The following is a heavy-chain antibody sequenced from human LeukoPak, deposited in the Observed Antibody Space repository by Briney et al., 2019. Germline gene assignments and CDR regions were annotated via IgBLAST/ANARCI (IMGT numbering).Heavy chain of an antibody. CDR1: GFTFSSYE. CDR2: ISSSGSTI. J-gene: IGHJ4*02. D-gene: IGHD3-22*01. CDR3: ARVGYFDSSGPIIDY. Sequence: PGGSLRLSCAASGFTFSSYEMNWVRQAPGKGLEWVSYISSSGSTIYYADSVKGRFTISRDNAKNSLYLQMNSLRVEDTAVYYCARVGYFDSSGPIIDYWGQGTLVTVSS. V-gene: IGHV3-48*03.